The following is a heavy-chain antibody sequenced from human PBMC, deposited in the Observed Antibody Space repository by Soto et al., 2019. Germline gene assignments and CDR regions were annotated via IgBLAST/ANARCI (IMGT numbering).Heavy chain of an antibody. V-gene: IGHV4-59*01. D-gene: IGHD5-12*01. CDR2: IYYSGST. Sequence: SETLSLTCTVSGGSISSYYWSWIRQPPGKGLEWIGYIYYSGSTNYNPSLKSRVTISVDTSKNQFSLKLSSVTAADTAVYYCARDRDGYNYFDYWGQGTLVTVSS. CDR1: GGSISSYY. CDR3: ARDRDGYNYFDY. J-gene: IGHJ4*02.